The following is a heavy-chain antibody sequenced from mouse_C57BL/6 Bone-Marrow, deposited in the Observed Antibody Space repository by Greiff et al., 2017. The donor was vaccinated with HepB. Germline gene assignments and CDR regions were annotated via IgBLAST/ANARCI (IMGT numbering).Heavy chain of an antibody. V-gene: IGHV1-74*01. CDR1: GYTFTSYW. CDR3: AIPVLMMDY. CDR2: IHPSDSAT. Sequence: VQLKESGAELVKPGASVKVSCKASGYTFTSYWMHWVKQRPGQGLEWIGRIHPSDSATNYNQKFKGKATLTVDKSSSTAYMQLSSLTSEDSAVYYCAIPVLMMDYWGQGTSVTVSS. J-gene: IGHJ4*01.